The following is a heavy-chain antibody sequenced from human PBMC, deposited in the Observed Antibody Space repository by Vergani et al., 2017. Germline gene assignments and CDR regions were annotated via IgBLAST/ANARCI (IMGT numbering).Heavy chain of an antibody. J-gene: IGHJ6*02. CDR2: IDPSDSYT. Sequence: EVQLVQSGAEVKKPGESLRISCKGSGYSFTSYWISWVRQMPGKGLEWMGRIDPSDSYTNYSPSFQGHVTISADKDISTAYLQWSSLKASDTAMYYCARQVAVAGKWWGPYYYYGMDVWGQGTTVTVSS. CDR3: ARQVAVAGKWWGPYYYYGMDV. V-gene: IGHV5-10-1*01. CDR1: GYSFTSYW. D-gene: IGHD6-19*01.